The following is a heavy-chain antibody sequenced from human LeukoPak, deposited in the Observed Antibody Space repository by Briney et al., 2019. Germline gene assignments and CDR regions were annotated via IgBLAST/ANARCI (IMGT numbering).Heavy chain of an antibody. D-gene: IGHD2-15*01. J-gene: IGHJ4*02. CDR1: GFTFSSYG. CDR3: AKNGGSQCYSHLGW. CDR2: TSGRGGST. Sequence: GGSLRLSCAASGFTFSSYGMTWVRQAPGKGLEWISGTSGRGGSTYYANSVKGRFTISRDNSKNTLYLQMNSLRAEDTAVYYCAKNGGSQCYSHLGWWGQGTLVTVSS. V-gene: IGHV3-23*01.